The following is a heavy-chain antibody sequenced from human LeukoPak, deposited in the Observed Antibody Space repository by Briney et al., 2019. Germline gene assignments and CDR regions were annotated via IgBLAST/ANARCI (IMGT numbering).Heavy chain of an antibody. CDR3: ARRVGYCSSTSCYIFDY. CDR2: ISAYNGNT. D-gene: IGHD2-2*02. V-gene: IGHV1-18*01. Sequence: ASVKVFCKASGYTFTSYGISWVRQAPGQGLEWMRWISAYNGNTNYAQKHQGRVTMTTDTSTSTAYMELRSLRSDDTAVYYCARRVGYCSSTSCYIFDYWGQGTLVTVSS. J-gene: IGHJ4*02. CDR1: GYTFTSYG.